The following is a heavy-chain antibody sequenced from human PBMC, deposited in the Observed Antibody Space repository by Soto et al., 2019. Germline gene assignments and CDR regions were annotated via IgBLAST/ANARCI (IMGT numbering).Heavy chain of an antibody. CDR1: GGSINTCY. V-gene: IGHV4-4*07. D-gene: IGHD5-12*01. CDR2: ICSSGGT. CDR3: AREGSYSAYNFAHGIQLWSFDF. J-gene: IGHJ4*02. Sequence: SETLSLTCTVSGGSINTCYWSWVRQPAGKGLEWIGRICSSGGTSFNPSLESRVAMSVDTSKNHFSLNLSSVTAADMAVYYCAREGSYSAYNFAHGIQLWSFDFWGQGALVTVSS.